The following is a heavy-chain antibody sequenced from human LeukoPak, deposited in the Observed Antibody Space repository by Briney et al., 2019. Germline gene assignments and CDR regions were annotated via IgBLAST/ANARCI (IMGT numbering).Heavy chain of an antibody. D-gene: IGHD4-23*01. V-gene: IGHV3-23*01. Sequence: GGSLRFSCAASGFTFSSYAMYWVRQAPGKGLEWVSTIRGSGGTTYYADSVKGRFTISRDNSKNTLYLQMNSLRAEDTAVYYCARDARDGYGGNPFDYWGQGTLVTVSS. J-gene: IGHJ4*02. CDR3: ARDARDGYGGNPFDY. CDR1: GFTFSSYA. CDR2: IRGSGGTT.